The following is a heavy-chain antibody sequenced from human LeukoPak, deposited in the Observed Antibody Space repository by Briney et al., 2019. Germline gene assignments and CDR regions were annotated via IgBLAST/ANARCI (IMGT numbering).Heavy chain of an antibody. Sequence: ASVKVSCKTSGYTFTDNVITWVRQAPGQGLEWMGWISVYNGDTNYAQTLQARVTMTADTSTSTAYMELRSLRSDDTAIYYGARGMYSGSYFRYEFWGQGTVVTVSS. D-gene: IGHD1-26*01. CDR1: GYTFTDNV. CDR2: ISVYNGDT. CDR3: ARGMYSGSYFRYEF. V-gene: IGHV1-18*01. J-gene: IGHJ4*02.